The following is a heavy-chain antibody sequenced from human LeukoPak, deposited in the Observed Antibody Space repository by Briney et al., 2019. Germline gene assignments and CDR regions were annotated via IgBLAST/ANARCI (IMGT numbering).Heavy chain of an antibody. CDR2: IYSGGST. J-gene: IGHJ6*03. Sequence: GGSLRLSCAASGFTVSSNYMSWVRQAPGKGLEWVSAIYSGGSTYYADSVKGRFTISRDNSKNTLYLQMGSLRAEDTAVYYCARDQSYDFWSDYYYYMDVWGKGTTVTVSS. V-gene: IGHV3-66*02. CDR3: ARDQSYDFWSDYYYYMDV. CDR1: GFTVSSNY. D-gene: IGHD3-3*01.